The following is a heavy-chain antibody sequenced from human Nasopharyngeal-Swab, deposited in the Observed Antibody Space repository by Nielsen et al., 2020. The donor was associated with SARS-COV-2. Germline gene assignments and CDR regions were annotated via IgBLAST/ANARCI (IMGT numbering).Heavy chain of an antibody. Sequence: GESLKISCVASGFAFGDHYMSWIRQAPGKGLEWISYISSSASMRDFADSVKGRFAISRDNIKNSLYLQMNSLRAEDTAVYYCVRNRGATTEIFDYWGQGTLVTVSS. CDR3: VRNRGATTEIFDY. CDR1: GFAFGDHY. J-gene: IGHJ4*02. V-gene: IGHV3-11*01. CDR2: ISSSASMR. D-gene: IGHD1-26*01.